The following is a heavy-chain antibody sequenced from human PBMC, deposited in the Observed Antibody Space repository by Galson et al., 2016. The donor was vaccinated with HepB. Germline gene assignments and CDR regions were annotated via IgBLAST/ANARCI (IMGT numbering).Heavy chain of an antibody. CDR1: GFTFNTYN. CDR3: ARDDDCSGGTCYGGGVWAY. Sequence: SLRLSCATSGFTFNTYNMNWVRQAPGKGLEWVSSINPSSTFIFYADSVKGRFTISRDNSKNTLYLQMSSLRAEDMAIYYCARDDDCSGGTCYGGGVWAYWGRGTLVTVSS. J-gene: IGHJ4*02. CDR2: INPSSTFI. V-gene: IGHV3-21*06. D-gene: IGHD2-15*01.